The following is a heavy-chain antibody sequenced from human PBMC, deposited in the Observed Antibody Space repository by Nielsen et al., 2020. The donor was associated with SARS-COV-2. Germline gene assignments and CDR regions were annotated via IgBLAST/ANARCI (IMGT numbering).Heavy chain of an antibody. D-gene: IGHD3-10*01. CDR3: ARGSYYGSGSPSLGWFDP. CDR2: IYYSGST. Sequence: SETLSLTCTVSGGSISSYYWSWIRQPPGKGLEWIGYIYYSGSTNYNPSLKSRVTISVDTSKNQFSLKLSSVTAADTAVYYCARGSYYGSGSPSLGWFDPWGQGTLVTVSS. CDR1: GGSISSYY. J-gene: IGHJ5*02. V-gene: IGHV4-59*12.